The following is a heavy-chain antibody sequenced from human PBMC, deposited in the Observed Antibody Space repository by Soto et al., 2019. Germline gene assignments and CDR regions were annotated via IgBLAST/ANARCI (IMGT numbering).Heavy chain of an antibody. CDR3: ARVAAAFDY. Sequence: QLQLVQSGAEVKKPGASVKVSCKASDYTFTSFGISWVRQAPGQGLEWMGWISPYNGDTDFAQKFQGRVIMTTDTSTSTAYMELRSLRSDDTAVYYCARVAAAFDYWGQGTLVTVSS. D-gene: IGHD2-15*01. V-gene: IGHV1-18*01. CDR1: DYTFTSFG. J-gene: IGHJ4*02. CDR2: ISPYNGDT.